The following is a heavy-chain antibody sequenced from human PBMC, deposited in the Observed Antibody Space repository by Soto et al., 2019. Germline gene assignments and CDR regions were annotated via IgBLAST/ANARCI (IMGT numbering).Heavy chain of an antibody. V-gene: IGHV1-8*02. CDR2: ISAYNGNT. Sequence: ASVKVSCKASGYTFTSYGISWVRQAPGQGLEWMGWISAYNGNTGYAQKFQGRVTMTRNTSISTAYMELSSPRSEDTAVYYCASGTPVYKLRFLEWLPSHYYYYGMDVWGQGTTVTVSS. CDR3: ASGTPVYKLRFLEWLPSHYYYYGMDV. D-gene: IGHD3-3*01. J-gene: IGHJ6*02. CDR1: GYTFTSYG.